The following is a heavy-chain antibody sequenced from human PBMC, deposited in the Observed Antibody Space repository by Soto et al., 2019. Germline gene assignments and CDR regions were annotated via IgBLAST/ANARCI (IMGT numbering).Heavy chain of an antibody. Sequence: QITLKESGPTLVKPTQTLTLTCTFSGFSLSTSGVGVGWIRQPPGNALEWLAIIYWDDDKRYSPSLKSRLTIAKDTSKNQVVLTMTNMDPVDTATYYCARRRHGDYGWYFDYWGQGSLVTVSS. D-gene: IGHD4-17*01. V-gene: IGHV2-5*02. CDR1: GFSLSTSGVG. CDR3: ARRRHGDYGWYFDY. J-gene: IGHJ4*02. CDR2: IYWDDDK.